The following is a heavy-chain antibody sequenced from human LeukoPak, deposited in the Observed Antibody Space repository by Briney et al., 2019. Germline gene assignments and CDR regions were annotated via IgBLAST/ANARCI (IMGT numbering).Heavy chain of an antibody. CDR3: ARDRDIVVVPAALDY. J-gene: IGHJ4*02. CDR2: ISPNGGST. V-gene: IGHV3-64D*06. Sequence: GGSLRLSCSASGFTFSAYAVHWVRQAPGKGLEYVSAISPNGGSTYYADSVKGRFTISRDNSKNTLYLQMSSLRVEDTAVYYCARDRDIVVVPAALDYWGQGTLVTVSS. CDR1: GFTFSAYA. D-gene: IGHD2-2*01.